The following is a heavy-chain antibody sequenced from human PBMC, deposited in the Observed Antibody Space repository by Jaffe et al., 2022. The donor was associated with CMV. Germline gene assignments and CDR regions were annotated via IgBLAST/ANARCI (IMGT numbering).Heavy chain of an antibody. J-gene: IGHJ4*02. CDR1: GFTFDDYA. CDR2: ISWNSGSI. V-gene: IGHV3-9*01. CDR3: AKDMLSTERYCSSTSCGFDY. Sequence: EVQLVESGGGLVQPGRSLRLSCAASGFTFDDYAMHWVRQAPGKGLEWVSGISWNSGSIGYADSVKGRFTISRDNAKNSLYLQMNSLRAEDTALYYCAKDMLSTERYCSSTSCGFDYWGQGTLVTVSS. D-gene: IGHD2-2*01.